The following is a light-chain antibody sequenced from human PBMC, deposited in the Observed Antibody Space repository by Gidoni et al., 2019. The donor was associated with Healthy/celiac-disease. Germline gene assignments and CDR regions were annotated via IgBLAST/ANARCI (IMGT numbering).Light chain of an antibody. V-gene: IGKV3-11*01. CDR3: QQRSNWPLFT. J-gene: IGKJ5*01. CDR2: DSS. CDR1: QSVSSY. Sequence: EIVLTQSLATLSLSPWERATLSCRASQSVSSYLAWYQQKPGQAPSLLIHDSSSRATGIPARFSGCGSGTDFTLTIRSLEAEDFAVYYWQQRSNWPLFTFGPGTRLEIK.